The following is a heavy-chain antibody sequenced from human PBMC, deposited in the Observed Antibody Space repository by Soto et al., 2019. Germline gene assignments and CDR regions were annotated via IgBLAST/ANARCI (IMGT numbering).Heavy chain of an antibody. V-gene: IGHV3-23*01. D-gene: IGHD2-8*01. J-gene: IGHJ4*02. CDR2: VDGSGADT. CDR3: AKEIFAAAYAATSAFDL. Sequence: GGSLRLSCAASGFTFRSHAIGWLRQAPGTEPEWVAFVDGSGADTSYADSVKGRFTISRDNSENSLYLHMNSLRAEDTGRYFCAKEIFAAAYAATSAFDLWGRGTLVTVS. CDR1: GFTFRSHA.